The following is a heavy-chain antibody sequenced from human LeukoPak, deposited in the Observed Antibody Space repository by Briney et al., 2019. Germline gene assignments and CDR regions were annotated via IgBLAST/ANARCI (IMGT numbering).Heavy chain of an antibody. V-gene: IGHV4-59*01. Sequence: SETLSLTCTVSGGSISSYYWSWIRQPPGKGLEWIGYIYYSGSTNYNPSLKSRVTISVDTSKNQFSLKLSSVTAADTAVYYCAGDRGFTRGGQPQIFDYGARGTLVPV. CDR1: GGSISSYY. CDR3: AGDRGFTRGGQPQIFDY. CDR2: IYYSGST. J-gene: IGHJ4*02. D-gene: IGHD2-2*01.